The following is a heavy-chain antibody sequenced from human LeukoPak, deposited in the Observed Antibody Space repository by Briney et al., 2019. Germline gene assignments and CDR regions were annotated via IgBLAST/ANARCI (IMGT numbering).Heavy chain of an antibody. J-gene: IGHJ4*02. D-gene: IGHD6-13*01. CDR2: IWYDGSNK. V-gene: IGHV3-33*07. Sequence: GGSLRLSCAASGFSFSRYWMSWVRQAPGKGLEWVAVIWYDGSNKLYADSVKGRFTISRDNSRNTLYLQMNSLSAEDTAVYYCARDRYSSMWSVFEYWGQGALVTVSS. CDR1: GFSFSRYW. CDR3: ARDRYSSMWSVFEY.